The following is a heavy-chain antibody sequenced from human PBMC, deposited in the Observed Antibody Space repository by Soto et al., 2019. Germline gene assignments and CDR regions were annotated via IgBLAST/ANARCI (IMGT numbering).Heavy chain of an antibody. Sequence: QLQLQESGPGLVKPSETLSLTCSVSDDSINSDKYYWGWIRQPPGKGLEWIGSIYYRGNAYYNPSLQTRVTISPDKSRSQSSLKLNSVTAADSAVYFCARLEGLATSSYYFDFWGPGALVTVSS. D-gene: IGHD6-6*01. CDR1: DDSINSDKYY. V-gene: IGHV4-39*01. CDR3: ARLEGLATSSYYFDF. CDR2: IYYRGNA. J-gene: IGHJ4*02.